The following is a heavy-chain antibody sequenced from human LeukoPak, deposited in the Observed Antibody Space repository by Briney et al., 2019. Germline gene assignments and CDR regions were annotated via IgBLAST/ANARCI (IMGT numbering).Heavy chain of an antibody. CDR2: ISYDGSNK. CDR3: TGRSPRGNTAMVTDY. Sequence: GGSLRLSCAASGFTFSSYAMHWVRQAPGKGLEWVAVISYDGSNKYYADSVKGRFTISRDNSKNTLYLQMNSLRAEDTAVYYCTGRSPRGNTAMVTDYWGQGTLVTVSS. CDR1: GFTFSSYA. D-gene: IGHD5-18*01. V-gene: IGHV3-30-3*01. J-gene: IGHJ4*02.